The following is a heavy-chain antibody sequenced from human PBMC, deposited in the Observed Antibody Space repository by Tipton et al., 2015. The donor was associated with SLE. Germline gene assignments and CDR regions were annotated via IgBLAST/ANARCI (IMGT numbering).Heavy chain of an antibody. V-gene: IGHV4-4*07. Sequence: GLVKPSETLSLTCTVSGESIRSYYWTWIRQSAGKGLEWIGRMHTSGRTNDNPSLKSRVTMSVDTSKNQFSLKVSSVTTADTAVYYCARSESYYSALTYWGQGTLVTVSA. CDR2: MHTSGRT. CDR3: ARSESYYSALTY. J-gene: IGHJ4*02. D-gene: IGHD1-26*01. CDR1: GESIRSYY.